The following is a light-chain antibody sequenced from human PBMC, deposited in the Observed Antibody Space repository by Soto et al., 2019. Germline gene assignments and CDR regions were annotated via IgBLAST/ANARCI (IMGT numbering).Light chain of an antibody. CDR1: QSISSY. J-gene: IGKJ2*01. CDR2: AAS. Sequence: DIQMTQSPSSLSASVGDRVTITCRASQSISSYLNWYQQKPGKAPKLLIYAASSLQSGVPSRFSGSGSGTDFTLTISSLHPEDFATYYCQQSYSTLWTFGQGTKLEIK. CDR3: QQSYSTLWT. V-gene: IGKV1-39*01.